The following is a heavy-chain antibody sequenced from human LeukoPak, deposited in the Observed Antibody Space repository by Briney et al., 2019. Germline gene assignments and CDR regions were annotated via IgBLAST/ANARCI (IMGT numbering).Heavy chain of an antibody. CDR2: ISSSGSTI. J-gene: IGHJ3*02. D-gene: IGHD5-12*01. CDR1: GFTFSDYY. Sequence: GGSLRLSCAASGFTFSDYYMSWIRQAPGKGLEWVSYISSSGSTIYYADSVKGRFTISRDNAKNSLYLQMNSLRAEDTAVYYCARPKTKVASGAFDIWGQGTMVTVPS. CDR3: ARPKTKVASGAFDI. V-gene: IGHV3-11*04.